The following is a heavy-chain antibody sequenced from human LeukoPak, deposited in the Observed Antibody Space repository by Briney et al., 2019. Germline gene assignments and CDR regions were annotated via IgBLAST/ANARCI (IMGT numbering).Heavy chain of an antibody. V-gene: IGHV3-21*01. Sequence: WGSLRLSCAASGFTFSSYSMNWVRQAPGKGLEWVSSITSSSSYIYYADSVRGRFTISRDNAKNSLYLQMNSLRAEDTAVYYCARDGGYRAIDYWGQGTLVTVSS. CDR3: ARDGGYRAIDY. CDR1: GFTFSSYS. CDR2: ITSSSSYI. J-gene: IGHJ4*02. D-gene: IGHD5-12*01.